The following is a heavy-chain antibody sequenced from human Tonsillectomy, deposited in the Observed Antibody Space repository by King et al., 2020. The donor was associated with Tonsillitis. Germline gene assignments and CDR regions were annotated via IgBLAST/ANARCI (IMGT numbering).Heavy chain of an antibody. CDR2: INPKNGVT. CDR1: GYTLTDYF. V-gene: IGHV1-2*04. J-gene: IGHJ3*01. Sequence: QLVQSGAEVKKPGASVMVSCKTSGYTLTDYFIHWVRQAPGQGLEWMGWINPKNGVTNYAPKFQGWVTMTRDNSISTAYLEVNRLTSDDPAVYYCVGDPPAWHAFELWGQGTMVTVSS. CDR3: VGDPPAWHAFEL.